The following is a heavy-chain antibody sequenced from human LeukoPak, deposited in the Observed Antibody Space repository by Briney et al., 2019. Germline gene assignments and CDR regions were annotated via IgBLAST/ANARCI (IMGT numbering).Heavy chain of an antibody. Sequence: PSETLSLTCTVSGGSISSSSYYWGWIRQPPGKGLEWIGSIYYSGSTYYNPSLKSRVTISVDTSKNQFSLKLSSVTAADTAVYYCARGVIGSSSSLGWFDPWGQGTLVTVSS. CDR2: IYYSGST. V-gene: IGHV4-39*07. J-gene: IGHJ5*02. D-gene: IGHD6-6*01. CDR1: GGSISSSSYY. CDR3: ARGVIGSSSSLGWFDP.